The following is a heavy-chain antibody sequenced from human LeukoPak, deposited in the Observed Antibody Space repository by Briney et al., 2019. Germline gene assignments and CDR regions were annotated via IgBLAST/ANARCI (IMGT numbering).Heavy chain of an antibody. CDR1: GYTFGNYA. D-gene: IGHD6-19*01. CDR2: ITGDT. CDR3: AKGLSSTGWLEGYFDY. V-gene: IGHV3-23*01. J-gene: IGHJ4*02. Sequence: PGGSLRLSCAASGYTFGNYAMSWVRQAPGKGLEWVSGITGDTYYADSVKGRFTISRDNAKNTVYLQMNSLRGEDTALYYCAKGLSSTGWLEGYFDYWGQGTPVTVSS.